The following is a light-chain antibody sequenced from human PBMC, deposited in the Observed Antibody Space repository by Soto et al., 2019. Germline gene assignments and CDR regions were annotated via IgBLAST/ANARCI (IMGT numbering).Light chain of an antibody. J-gene: IGLJ1*01. CDR1: SSDVGGYNY. CDR2: DVS. CDR3: SSYTSSSPYV. Sequence: QSALTQPASESGSPGQSITISCTGTSSDVGGYNYVSWYQQYPGKAPKLMIYDVSNRPSGVSNRFSGSKSGNTASLTISGLQAEDEADYYCSSYTSSSPYVFGTGTKLTVL. V-gene: IGLV2-14*01.